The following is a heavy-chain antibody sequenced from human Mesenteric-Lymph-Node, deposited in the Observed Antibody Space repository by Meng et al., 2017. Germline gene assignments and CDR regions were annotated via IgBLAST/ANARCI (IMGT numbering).Heavy chain of an antibody. CDR1: GFTFSSYS. Sequence: GSLRLSCAASGFTFSSYSMNWVRQAPGKGLEWVSSISSSSSYIYYADSVKGRFTISRDNAKNSLYLQMNSLRAEDTAVYYCARDLGGAAFDIWGQGTMVTVSS. CDR3: ARDLGGAAFDI. J-gene: IGHJ3*02. D-gene: IGHD1-26*01. V-gene: IGHV3-21*01. CDR2: ISSSSSYI.